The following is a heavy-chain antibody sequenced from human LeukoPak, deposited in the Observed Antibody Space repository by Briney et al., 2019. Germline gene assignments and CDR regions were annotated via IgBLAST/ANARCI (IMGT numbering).Heavy chain of an antibody. J-gene: IGHJ4*02. CDR1: GFTFSDYY. V-gene: IGHV3-11*01. Sequence: GGSLRLSCAASGFTFSDYYMTWIRQVPGKGLQWISYVSSSGGLKYNADSVKGRFTISRDNANNSLYLQMNSLRAEDTAVYFCAREAAIVGVFDYWGQGMLVTVSS. D-gene: IGHD1-26*01. CDR3: AREAAIVGVFDY. CDR2: VSSSGGLK.